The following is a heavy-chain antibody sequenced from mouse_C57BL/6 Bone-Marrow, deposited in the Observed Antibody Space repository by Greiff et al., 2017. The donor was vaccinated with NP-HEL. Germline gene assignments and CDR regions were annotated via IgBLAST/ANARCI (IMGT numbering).Heavy chain of an antibody. CDR3: ARSHYYTYFDY. J-gene: IGHJ2*01. CDR1: GYTFTDYY. D-gene: IGHD1-2*01. Sequence: EVQLQQSGPVLVKPGASVKMSCKASGYTFTDYYMNWVKQSHGKSLEWIGVINPYNGGTSYNQKFKGKATLTVDKSSSTAYMELNSLTSEDSAVYYCARSHYYTYFDYWGQGTTLTVSS. CDR2: INPYNGGT. V-gene: IGHV1-19*01.